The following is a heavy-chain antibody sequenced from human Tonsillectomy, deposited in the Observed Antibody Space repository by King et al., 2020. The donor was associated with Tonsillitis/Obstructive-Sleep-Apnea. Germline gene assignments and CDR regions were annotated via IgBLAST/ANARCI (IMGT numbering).Heavy chain of an antibody. Sequence: MQLQESGPGLVKPSETLSLTCTVSGGSISSSSYYWGWIRKPPGKGLEWIGSIYYSGSTYYNPSLKSRVTISVDTSKNQFSLKLSSVTAADTAVYYCARHHSYCSGGSCYSDYWGQGTLVTVSS. J-gene: IGHJ4*02. CDR2: IYYSGST. CDR3: ARHHSYCSGGSCYSDY. V-gene: IGHV4-39*01. CDR1: GGSISSSSYY. D-gene: IGHD2-15*01.